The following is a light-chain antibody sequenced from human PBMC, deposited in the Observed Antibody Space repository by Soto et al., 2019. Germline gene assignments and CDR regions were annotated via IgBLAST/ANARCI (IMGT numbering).Light chain of an antibody. CDR3: QVWDSSSDHLNWV. J-gene: IGLJ3*02. CDR2: DDS. V-gene: IGLV3-21*02. Sequence: SYELTQPPSVSVAPGQTARITCGGNNIGSKSVHWYQQKPGQAPVLVVYDDSDRPSGISERFSGSNSGNTATLTISRVEAGDEADYYCQVWDSSSDHLNWVFGGGTKLTVL. CDR1: NIGSKS.